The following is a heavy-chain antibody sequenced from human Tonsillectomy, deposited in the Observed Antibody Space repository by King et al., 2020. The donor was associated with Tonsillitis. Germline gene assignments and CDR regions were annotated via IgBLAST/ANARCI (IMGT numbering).Heavy chain of an antibody. D-gene: IGHD6-19*01. Sequence: QLVPSGAEMKKPGGSLRISCKGSGYSFTTYWISWVRHLPGKGLEWMGKIDPSDSYTSYSPSFQGHVTISGDKSITTAYLQWSSLKASDTAMYYCARRSMAVSGDAFDVWGQGTMVTVSS. CDR3: ARRSMAVSGDAFDV. CDR2: IDPSDSYT. V-gene: IGHV5-10-1*03. CDR1: GYSFTTYW. J-gene: IGHJ3*01.